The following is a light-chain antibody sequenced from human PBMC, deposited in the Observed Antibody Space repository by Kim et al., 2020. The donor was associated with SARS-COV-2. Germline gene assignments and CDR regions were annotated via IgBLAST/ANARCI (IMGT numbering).Light chain of an antibody. CDR1: SSDVGGYNY. Sequence: GQSITISCTGTSSDVGGYNYVSWYQQQPGKAPKLMIYEVSNRPSGVSNRFSGSKSGNTASLTISGLQAEDEADYYCSSYTSSSTWVFGGGTQLTVL. V-gene: IGLV2-14*01. CDR2: EVS. CDR3: SSYTSSSTWV. J-gene: IGLJ3*02.